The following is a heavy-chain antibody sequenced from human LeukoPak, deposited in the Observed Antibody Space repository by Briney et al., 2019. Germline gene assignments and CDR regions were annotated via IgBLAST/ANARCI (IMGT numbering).Heavy chain of an antibody. CDR3: AKDWVRSGGGTPGVNY. Sequence: GGSLRLSCAASGFTFSSYAMSWVRQAPGKGLEWVSAISGSGGSTYYADSVKGRFTISRDNSKSTLYLQMNSLRAEDTAVYYWAKDWVRSGGGTPGVNYWGQGTLVTVSS. CDR1: GFTFSSYA. CDR2: ISGSGGST. V-gene: IGHV3-23*01. D-gene: IGHD3-16*01. J-gene: IGHJ4*02.